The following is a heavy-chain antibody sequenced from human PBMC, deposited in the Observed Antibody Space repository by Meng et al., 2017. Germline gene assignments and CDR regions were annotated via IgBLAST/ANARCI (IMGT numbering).Heavy chain of an antibody. J-gene: IGHJ6*02. D-gene: IGHD6-19*01. Sequence: GRSLTPSCAASTFTFTSYSLNWVRQAPGKGLEWVSSISSSSSYIYYADSVKGRFTISRDNAKNSLYLQMNSLRAEDTAVYYCARDLSLRIAVAGRKSYYYYYGMDVWGQGTTVTVSS. V-gene: IGHV3-21*01. CDR1: TFTFTSYS. CDR2: ISSSSSYI. CDR3: ARDLSLRIAVAGRKSYYYYYGMDV.